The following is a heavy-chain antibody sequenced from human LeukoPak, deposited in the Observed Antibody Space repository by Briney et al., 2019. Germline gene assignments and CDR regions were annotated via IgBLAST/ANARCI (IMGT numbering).Heavy chain of an antibody. CDR3: ATELGTVPLDAFDI. Sequence: GSSVNVSCKVSRYTLTELSMHGVRQAPGKGLEWMGGFDPEDGETIYAQKFQGRVTMTEDTSTDTDYMELSSLRSEDTAVYYCATELGTVPLDAFDIWGQGTMVTVSS. V-gene: IGHV1-24*01. CDR2: FDPEDGET. D-gene: IGHD4-17*01. J-gene: IGHJ3*02. CDR1: RYTLTELS.